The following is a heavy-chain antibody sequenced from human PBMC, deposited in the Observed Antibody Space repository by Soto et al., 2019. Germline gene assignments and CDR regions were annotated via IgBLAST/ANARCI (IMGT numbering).Heavy chain of an antibody. CDR1: GGSISSGDYY. V-gene: IGHV4-30-4*01. CDR3: ARWWFGECFDY. J-gene: IGHJ4*02. CDR2: IYYSGST. D-gene: IGHD3-10*01. Sequence: SETLSLTCTVSGGSISSGDYYWSWIRQPPGKGLEWIGYIYYSGSTYYNPSLKSRVTISVDTSKNQFSLKLSSVTAADTAVYYCARWWFGECFDYWGQGTLVTVSS.